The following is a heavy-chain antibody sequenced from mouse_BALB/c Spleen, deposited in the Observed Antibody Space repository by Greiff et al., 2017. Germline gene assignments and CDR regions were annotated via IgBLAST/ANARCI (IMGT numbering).Heavy chain of an antibody. J-gene: IGHJ2*01. CDR2: IRSKSNNYAT. V-gene: IGHV10-1*02. CDR3: VRHATLDY. Sequence: DVMLVESGGGLVQPKGSLKLSCAASGFTFNTYAMNWVRQAPGKGLEWVARIRSKSNNYATYYADSVKDRFTISRDDSQSMLYLQMNNLKTEDTAMYYCVRHATLDYWGQGTTLTVSS. D-gene: IGHD1-1*01. CDR1: GFTFNTYA.